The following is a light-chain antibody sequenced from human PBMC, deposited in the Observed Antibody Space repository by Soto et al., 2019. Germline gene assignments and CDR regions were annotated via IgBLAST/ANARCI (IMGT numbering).Light chain of an antibody. CDR2: EGN. Sequence: QSVLTQPASVSGSPGQSITICCTGTSSDVGSYNLVSWYQQHPGKAPKLMIYEGNKRPSGVSNRFSGSKSANTASLTISGLQTEDEADYYCCSYAGTNTFVFGTGTKVTVL. J-gene: IGLJ1*01. CDR1: SSDVGSYNL. CDR3: CSYAGTNTFV. V-gene: IGLV2-23*01.